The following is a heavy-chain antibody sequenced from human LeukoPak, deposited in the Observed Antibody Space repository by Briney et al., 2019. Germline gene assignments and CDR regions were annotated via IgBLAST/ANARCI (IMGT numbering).Heavy chain of an antibody. V-gene: IGHV7-4-1*02. CDR3: ARAFQSLGGLSLPDY. CDR2: IHPSTGNP. CDR1: GYTFTNYA. J-gene: IGHJ4*02. Sequence: ASVKVSCKASGYTFTNYAMNWVRQAPVQGLEWMGWIHPSTGNPAYAQVFTGRFVFSLDTSVSTTYLQITSLKAEDTAVYFCARAFQSLGGLSLPDYWGQGTLVTVSS. D-gene: IGHD3-16*02.